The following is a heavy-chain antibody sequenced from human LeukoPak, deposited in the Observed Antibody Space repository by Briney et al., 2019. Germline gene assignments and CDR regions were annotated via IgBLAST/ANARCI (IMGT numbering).Heavy chain of an antibody. Sequence: GGSLRLSCEASGFTFSSYEMNWVRQAPGKGLEWVSYISSSSSTIYYADSVKGRFTISRDNAKNSLYLQMNSLRAEDTAVYYCARGRGYGSGNPLDYWGQGTLVTVSS. J-gene: IGHJ4*02. CDR1: GFTFSSYE. CDR2: ISSSSSTI. V-gene: IGHV3-48*03. D-gene: IGHD3-10*01. CDR3: ARGRGYGSGNPLDY.